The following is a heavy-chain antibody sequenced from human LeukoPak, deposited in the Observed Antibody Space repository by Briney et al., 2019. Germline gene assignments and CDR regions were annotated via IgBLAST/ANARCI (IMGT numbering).Heavy chain of an antibody. Sequence: SQTLSLTCTVSGGSISSGDYYWSWIRQPPGKGLEWIGYIYYSGSTYYNPSLKSRVTISVDTSKNQFSLKLSSVTAADTAVYYCARLVDTAMAPRETNFDYWGQGTLVTVSS. CDR2: IYYSGST. J-gene: IGHJ4*02. CDR3: ARLVDTAMAPRETNFDY. CDR1: GGSISSGDYY. D-gene: IGHD5-18*01. V-gene: IGHV4-30-4*01.